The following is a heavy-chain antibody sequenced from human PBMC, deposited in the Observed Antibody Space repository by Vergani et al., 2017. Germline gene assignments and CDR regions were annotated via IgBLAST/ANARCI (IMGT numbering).Heavy chain of an antibody. CDR2: IYYSGST. J-gene: IGHJ4*02. Sequence: QVQLQESGPGLVKPSQTLSLTCTVSGGSISSGDYYWSWIRQPPGKGLEWIGYIYYSGSTYYNPSLKSRVTISVDTSKNQFSLKLSSVTAADTAVYDCARDKAWELLLFDYWGQGTLVTVSS. CDR3: ARDKAWELLLFDY. D-gene: IGHD1-26*01. V-gene: IGHV4-30-4*08. CDR1: GGSISSGDYY.